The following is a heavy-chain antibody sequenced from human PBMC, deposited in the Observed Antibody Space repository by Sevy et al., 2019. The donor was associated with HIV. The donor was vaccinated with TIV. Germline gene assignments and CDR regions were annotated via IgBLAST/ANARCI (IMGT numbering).Heavy chain of an antibody. V-gene: IGHV3-23*01. CDR1: GFMFSSYA. J-gene: IGHJ4*02. CDR3: AKDLGYCTNGVCYRGESYFDY. CDR2: ISGRCVST. Sequence: GGSLRLSCETSGFMFSSYAMSWVRQAPGKGLEWVSLISGRCVSTYYADSVKGRFTISRDNSENMLYLQMNSLRAEDTAVYYCAKDLGYCTNGVCYRGESYFDYWGQGTLVTVSS. D-gene: IGHD2-8*01.